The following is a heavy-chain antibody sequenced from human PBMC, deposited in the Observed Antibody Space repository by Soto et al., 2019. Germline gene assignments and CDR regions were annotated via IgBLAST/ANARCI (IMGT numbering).Heavy chain of an antibody. V-gene: IGHV3-64*01. D-gene: IGHD1-7*01. CDR3: VRRVSGNYDD. CDR1: GFTFSSDD. CDR2: ISSNGGTT. Sequence: PGGALKLSRVTPGFTFSSDDIHWVRQAPGKGLEYVSSISSNGGTTYYGNSVKGRFTISRDNSKNTLYLQMGSLRAEDMAVYYCVRRVSGNYDDWGQGTLVTVSS. J-gene: IGHJ4*02.